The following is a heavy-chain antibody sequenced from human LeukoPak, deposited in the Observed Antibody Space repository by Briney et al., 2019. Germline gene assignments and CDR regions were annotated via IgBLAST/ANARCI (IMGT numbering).Heavy chain of an antibody. CDR1: GYTSTNYY. CDR2: INPSGGST. V-gene: IGHV1-46*01. CDR3: ARGSGGTYYNYFDY. D-gene: IGHD1-26*01. J-gene: IGHJ4*02. Sequence: GASVKVSCKASGYTSTNYYIHWVRQAPGQGLEWMGIINPSGGSTGNAQKFQGRVTMTRDTSTSTGYMDLSSLRAEDTAVYYCARGSGGTYYNYFDYWGQGTLSPSPQ.